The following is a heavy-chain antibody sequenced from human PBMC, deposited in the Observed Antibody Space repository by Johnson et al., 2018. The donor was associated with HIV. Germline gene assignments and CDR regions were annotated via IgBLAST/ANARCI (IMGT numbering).Heavy chain of an antibody. CDR1: GFTFNRAW. V-gene: IGHV3-15*01. Sequence: EVQLVESGGGLVKPGGSLRVSCAASGFTFNRAWMSWVRQAPGKGLEWVGRVKSITDGGTTDYTAPVTGRLPISREDSKNTLELLRNSQKTDDKAVYYCTTGPVGATKGGGAFDIWGLGTMVTVSS. J-gene: IGHJ3*02. CDR3: TTGPVGATKGGGAFDI. D-gene: IGHD1-26*01. CDR2: VKSITDGGTT.